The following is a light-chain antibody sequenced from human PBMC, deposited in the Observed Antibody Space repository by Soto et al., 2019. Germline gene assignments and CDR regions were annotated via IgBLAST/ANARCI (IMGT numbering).Light chain of an antibody. J-gene: IGKJ5*01. CDR2: TAS. CDR3: QQSYSTPIS. V-gene: IGKV1-39*01. CDR1: QSISSH. Sequence: IRVTQSHSSLSASVGDTVTITCRASQSISSHLNWYQQKPGKAPNLLMYTASNLQSGVPSRFSGSGSGTDFTLTISSLQPEDFATYYCQQSYSTPISFGQGTRLEIK.